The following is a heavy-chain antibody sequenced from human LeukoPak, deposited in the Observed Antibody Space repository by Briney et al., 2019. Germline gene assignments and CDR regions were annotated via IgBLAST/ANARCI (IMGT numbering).Heavy chain of an antibody. Sequence: GGSLRLSCAASGFTFSSYAVSWVRQAPGKGLEWVSAISGSGDSTYYADSVKGRFTISRDNAQNSLYLQMNGLRVEDTAVYYCTRRLDDWGQGTLVTVSS. D-gene: IGHD3-16*01. V-gene: IGHV3-23*01. CDR3: TRRLDD. CDR1: GFTFSSYA. CDR2: ISGSGDST. J-gene: IGHJ4*02.